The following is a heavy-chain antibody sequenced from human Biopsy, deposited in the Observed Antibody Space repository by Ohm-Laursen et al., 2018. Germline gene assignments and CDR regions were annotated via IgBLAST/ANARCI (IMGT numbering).Heavy chain of an antibody. Sequence: GTLSLTCAVSGESFNGYYWSWIRQTPGKGPEWIGEINHSGRTNYNPSLKSRVTISVDTSKNQFSLKVRSVTAADTAVYYCVRGVDYYDPYHYYALDVWGQGTTVTVSS. D-gene: IGHD3-22*01. CDR2: INHSGRT. CDR1: GESFNGYY. J-gene: IGHJ6*02. V-gene: IGHV4-34*01. CDR3: VRGVDYYDPYHYYALDV.